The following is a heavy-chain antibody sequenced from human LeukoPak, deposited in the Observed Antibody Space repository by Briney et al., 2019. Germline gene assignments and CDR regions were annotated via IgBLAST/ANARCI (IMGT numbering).Heavy chain of an antibody. CDR2: IYYSGST. CDR1: GGSISRGGYY. J-gene: IGHJ6*02. CDR3: ASSEYSGSPPYYYYGVDV. Sequence: SETLSLTCTVSGGSISRGGYYWSWIRQHPGKGLEWIGNIYYSGSTNYNPSLKSRVTISVDTSKNQFSLKMSSVTAMDTAVYYCASSEYSGSPPYYYYGVDVWGQGTTVTVSS. D-gene: IGHD1-26*01. V-gene: IGHV4-31*03.